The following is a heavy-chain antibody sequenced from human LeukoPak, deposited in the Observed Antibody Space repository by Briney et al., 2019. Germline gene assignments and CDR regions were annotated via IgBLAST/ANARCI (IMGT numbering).Heavy chain of an antibody. CDR1: GFTFSSYA. D-gene: IGHD1-1*01. Sequence: GGSLRLSCAASGFTFSSYAMSWVSQAPGKGLEWVSAISGSGGGTNYADSVKGRFTISRDNSKNTLFLQMNRLRADDTAVYYCARDYKADYWGQGTLVTVSS. CDR2: ISGSGGGT. V-gene: IGHV3-23*01. CDR3: ARDYKADY. J-gene: IGHJ4*02.